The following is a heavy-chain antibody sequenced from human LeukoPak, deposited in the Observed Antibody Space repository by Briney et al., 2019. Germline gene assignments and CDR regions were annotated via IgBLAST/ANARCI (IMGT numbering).Heavy chain of an antibody. CDR2: IIPIFGTA. Sequence: GASVKVSCKTSGYTFSSFRISWVRQAPGQGLEWMGGIIPIFGTANYAQKFQGRVTITADEYTSTAYMELSSLRSEDTAVYYCAREGVSMSDSSSSRFYYYYMDVWGKGTTVTVSS. D-gene: IGHD6-6*01. CDR1: GYTFSSFR. CDR3: AREGVSMSDSSSSRFYYYYMDV. V-gene: IGHV1-69*13. J-gene: IGHJ6*03.